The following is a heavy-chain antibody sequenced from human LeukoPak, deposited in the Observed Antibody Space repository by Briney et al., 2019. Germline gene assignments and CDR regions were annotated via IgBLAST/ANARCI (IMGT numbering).Heavy chain of an antibody. D-gene: IGHD3-10*01. CDR3: ARGGTYYYGSGSYIYYYYYMDV. J-gene: IGHJ6*03. Sequence: ASVKVSCKASGYTFTGYYMHWVRQAPGQGLEWMGRINTNTGNPTYAQGFTGRFVFSLDTSVSTAYLQISSLKAEDTAVYYCARGGTYYYGSGSYIYYYYYMDVWGKGTTVTVSS. V-gene: IGHV7-4-1*02. CDR1: GYTFTGYY. CDR2: INTNTGNP.